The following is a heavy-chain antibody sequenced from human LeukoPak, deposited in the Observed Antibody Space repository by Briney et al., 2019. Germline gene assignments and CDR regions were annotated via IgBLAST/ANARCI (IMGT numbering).Heavy chain of an antibody. D-gene: IGHD4-17*01. CDR1: GFTVSSNY. CDR2: ISGSGGST. V-gene: IGHV3-23*01. Sequence: PGGSLRLSCAASGFTVSSNYMTWVRQAPGKGLEWVSAISGSGGSTYYADSVKGRFTISRDNSKNTLYLQMNSLRAEDTAVYYCAKDQVDYGDPYYFDYWGQGTLVTVSS. J-gene: IGHJ4*02. CDR3: AKDQVDYGDPYYFDY.